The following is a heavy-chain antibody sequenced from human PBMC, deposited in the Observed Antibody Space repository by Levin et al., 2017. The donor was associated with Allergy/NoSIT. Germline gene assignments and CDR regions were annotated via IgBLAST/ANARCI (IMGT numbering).Heavy chain of an antibody. J-gene: IGHJ3*02. CDR3: AKDSPPI. Sequence: SCAASGFTFSSYGMHWVRQAPGKGLEWVAVISYDGSNKYYADSVKGRFTISRDNSKNTLYLQMNSLRAEDTAVYYCAKDSPPIWGQGTMVTVSS. CDR2: ISYDGSNK. V-gene: IGHV3-30*18. CDR1: GFTFSSYG.